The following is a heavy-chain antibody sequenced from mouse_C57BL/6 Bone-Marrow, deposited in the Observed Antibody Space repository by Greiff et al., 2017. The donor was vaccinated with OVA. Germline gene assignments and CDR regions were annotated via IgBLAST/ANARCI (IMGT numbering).Heavy chain of an antibody. D-gene: IGHD3-2*02. CDR3: ARGRGRLRPAWFAY. CDR2: INPNYGTT. CDR1: GYSFTDYN. V-gene: IGHV1-39*01. J-gene: IGHJ3*01. Sequence: EVKLVESGPELVKPGASVKISCKASGYSFTDYNMNWVKQSNGKSLEWIGVINPNYGTTSYNQKFKGKATLTVDQSSSTAYMQLNSLTSEDSAVYYCARGRGRLRPAWFAYWGQGTLVTVSA.